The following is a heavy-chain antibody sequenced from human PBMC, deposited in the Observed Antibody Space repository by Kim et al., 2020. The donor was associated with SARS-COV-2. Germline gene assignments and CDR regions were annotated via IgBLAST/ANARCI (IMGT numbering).Heavy chain of an antibody. CDR1: GYTFTSYG. V-gene: IGHV1-18*01. CDR3: ARDRGSSSWYHWFDP. J-gene: IGHJ5*02. Sequence: ASVKVSCKASGYTFTSYGISWVRQAPGQGLEWMGWISAYNGNTNYAQKLQGRVTMTTDTSTSTAYMELRSLRSDDTAVYYCARDRGSSSWYHWFDPWGQGTLVTVSS. D-gene: IGHD6-13*01. CDR2: ISAYNGNT.